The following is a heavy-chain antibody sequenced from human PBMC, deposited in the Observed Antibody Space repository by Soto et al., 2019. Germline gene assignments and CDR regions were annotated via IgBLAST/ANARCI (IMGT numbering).Heavy chain of an antibody. V-gene: IGHV3-9*01. D-gene: IGHD4-17*01. J-gene: IGHJ4*02. CDR1: GFTFDDYA. CDR3: AKMTYGEIGFDY. CDR2: ISWNSGSI. Sequence: GGSLRLSCAASGFTFDDYAMHWVRQAPGKGLEWVSGISWNSGSIGYADSVKGRFTISRDNAKNSLYLQMNSLRAEDTALYYCAKMTYGEIGFDYWGQGTLVTVSS.